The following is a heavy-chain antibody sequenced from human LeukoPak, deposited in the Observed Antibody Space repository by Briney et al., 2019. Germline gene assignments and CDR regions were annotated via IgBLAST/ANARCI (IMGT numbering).Heavy chain of an antibody. Sequence: GASVKVSCKASGYTFTSYAMHWVRQAPGQRLEWMGWINAGNGNTKYSQGFQGRVTITRDTSASTAYMELSSLRSEDMAVYYCARGAYDFWSGYPGHLDYWGQGTLVTVSS. J-gene: IGHJ4*02. CDR1: GYTFTSYA. CDR2: INAGNGNT. D-gene: IGHD3-3*01. V-gene: IGHV1-3*03. CDR3: ARGAYDFWSGYPGHLDY.